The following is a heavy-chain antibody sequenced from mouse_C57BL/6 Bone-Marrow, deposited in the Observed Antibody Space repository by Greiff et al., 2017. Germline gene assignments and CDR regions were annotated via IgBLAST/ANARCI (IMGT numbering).Heavy chain of an antibody. CDR2: IYPGSGST. CDR3: ERPLRGAYERRYYFDY. D-gene: IGHD2-3*01. V-gene: IGHV1-55*01. J-gene: IGHJ2*01. Sequence: VQLQQPGAELVKPGASVKMSCKASGYTFTSYWITWVKQRPGQGLEWIGDIYPGSGSTNYNEKFKSKATLTVDTSSSTAYMQLSSLTSEDSAVYYGERPLRGAYERRYYFDYWGQGTTLTVAS. CDR1: GYTFTSYW.